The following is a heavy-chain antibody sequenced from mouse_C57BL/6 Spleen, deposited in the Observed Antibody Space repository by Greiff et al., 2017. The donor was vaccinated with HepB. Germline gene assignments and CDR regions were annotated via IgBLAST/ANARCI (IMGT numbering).Heavy chain of an antibody. CDR3: ARDLLGLGRHYFDY. J-gene: IGHJ2*01. D-gene: IGHD4-1*01. CDR2: ISDGGSYT. Sequence: EVQRVESGGGLVKPGGSLKLSCAASGFTFSSYAMSWVRQTPEKRLEWVATISDGGSYTYYPDNVKGRFTISRDNAKNNLYLQMSHLKSEDTAMYYCARDLLGLGRHYFDYWGQGTTLTVSS. V-gene: IGHV5-4*01. CDR1: GFTFSSYA.